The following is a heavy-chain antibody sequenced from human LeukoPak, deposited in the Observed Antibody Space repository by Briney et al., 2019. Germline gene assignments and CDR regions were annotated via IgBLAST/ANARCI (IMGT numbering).Heavy chain of an antibody. CDR3: ARAVTPHRLQPTLKY. CDR1: GYTFTSYA. Sequence: ASVKVSCKASGYTFTSYAMHWVRQAPGQGLEWMGWINPNSGGTNYAQKFQGRVTMTRDTSISTAYMELSRLRSDDTAVYYCARAVTPHRLQPTLKYWGQGTLVTVSS. CDR2: INPNSGGT. V-gene: IGHV1-2*02. D-gene: IGHD5-24*01. J-gene: IGHJ4*02.